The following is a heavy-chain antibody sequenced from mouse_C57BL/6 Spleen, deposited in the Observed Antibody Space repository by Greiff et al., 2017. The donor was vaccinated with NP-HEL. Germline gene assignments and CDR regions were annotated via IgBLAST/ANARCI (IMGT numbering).Heavy chain of an antibody. D-gene: IGHD3-2*02. V-gene: IGHV1-69*01. CDR2: IYPSDSYT. CDR3: ERDRRLRAMDY. CDR1: GYTFTSYW. J-gene: IGHJ4*01. Sequence: QVQLQQPGAELVLPGASVKLSCTASGYTFTSYWIHWVQQRPGQGLEWIGEIYPSDSYTNYTHKFTGKSTFTVDTSSSTAYMQLSSRTSTDSAVYACERDRRLRAMDYWGQGTSVTVSS.